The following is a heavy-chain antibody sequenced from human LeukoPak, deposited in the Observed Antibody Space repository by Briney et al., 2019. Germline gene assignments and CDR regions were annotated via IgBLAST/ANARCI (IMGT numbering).Heavy chain of an antibody. J-gene: IGHJ6*03. CDR1: GFTFSSYA. CDR3: ARGSDFWSSYYYYYMDV. D-gene: IGHD3-3*01. Sequence: GGSLRLSCAASGFTFSSYAMHWVRQAPGKGLEWVAVISYDGSNKYYADSVKGRFTISRDNSKNTLYLQMNSLRAEDTAVYYCARGSDFWSSYYYYYMDVWGKGTTVTVSS. V-gene: IGHV3-30-3*01. CDR2: ISYDGSNK.